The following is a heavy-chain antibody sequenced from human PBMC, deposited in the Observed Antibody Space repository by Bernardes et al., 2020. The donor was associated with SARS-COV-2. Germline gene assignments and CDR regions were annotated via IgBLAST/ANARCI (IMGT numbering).Heavy chain of an antibody. CDR2: ILSGGTT. D-gene: IGHD6-13*01. CDR1: GFTFSSYA. V-gene: IGHV3-23*01. CDR3: AKCGRSWPVDY. Sequence: GGSLRLSCAASGFTFSSYAMSWVRQAPGKGLEWLSSILSGGTTYYADSVKGRFTISRDNSKNTLYLQMNTLRAEDTAVYYCAKCGRSWPVDYWGQGTLVTVSS. J-gene: IGHJ4*02.